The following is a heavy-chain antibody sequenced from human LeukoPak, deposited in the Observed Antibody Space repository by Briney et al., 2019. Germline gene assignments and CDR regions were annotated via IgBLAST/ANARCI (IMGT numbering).Heavy chain of an antibody. Sequence: PSETLSLTCTVSGGSISSYYWSWIRQPPGKGLEWIGYIYYSGSTNYNPSLKSRVTISVDTSKNQFSLKLSSVTAADTAVYYCTRPGARSADRLWYDYWGQGTLVTVSS. CDR3: TRPGARSADRLWYDY. J-gene: IGHJ4*02. V-gene: IGHV4-59*01. CDR1: GGSISSYY. D-gene: IGHD2-21*01. CDR2: IYYSGST.